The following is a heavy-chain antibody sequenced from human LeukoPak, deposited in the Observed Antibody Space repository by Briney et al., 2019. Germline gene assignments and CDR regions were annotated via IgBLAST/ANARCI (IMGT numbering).Heavy chain of an antibody. CDR2: IYPGDSDT. D-gene: IGHD3-10*01. J-gene: IGHJ4*02. Sequence: GESLKISCKGSGYSFTSYWIGWVRQMPGKGLEWMGIIYPGDSDTRYSPSFQGQVTISADKSISTAYLQWSSLKASDTAMYYCARRYYYGSDPSAYSDYWGQGTLVTVSS. CDR1: GYSFTSYW. V-gene: IGHV5-51*01. CDR3: ARRYYYGSDPSAYSDY.